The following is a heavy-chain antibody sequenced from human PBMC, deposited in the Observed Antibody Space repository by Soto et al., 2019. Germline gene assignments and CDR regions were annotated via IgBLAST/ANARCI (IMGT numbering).Heavy chain of an antibody. V-gene: IGHV3-30*03. Sequence: GGSLRLSCAASGFTFNNYGMHWVRQAPGKGLEWVALISYDGRNKYYADSVKGRFTISRDNPKNTLYLQMNSLRAEDMALYYCARSDWFDPWGQGTLVTVSS. CDR2: ISYDGRNK. CDR1: GFTFNNYG. CDR3: ARSDWFDP. J-gene: IGHJ5*02.